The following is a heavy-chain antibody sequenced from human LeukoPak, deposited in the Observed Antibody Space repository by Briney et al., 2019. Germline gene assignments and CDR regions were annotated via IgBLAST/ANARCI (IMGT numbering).Heavy chain of an antibody. CDR1: GYTFTSYY. Sequence: GASVKVSCKASGYTFTSYYMHWGRQAPGQGLEWMGIINPSGGSTSYAQKFQGRVTMTRDTSTSTVYMELSSLRSEDTAVYYCARARFPTYYDILTGYSHPYYYYMDVWGKGTTVTVSS. J-gene: IGHJ6*03. CDR2: INPSGGST. D-gene: IGHD3-9*01. V-gene: IGHV1-46*01. CDR3: ARARFPTYYDILTGYSHPYYYYMDV.